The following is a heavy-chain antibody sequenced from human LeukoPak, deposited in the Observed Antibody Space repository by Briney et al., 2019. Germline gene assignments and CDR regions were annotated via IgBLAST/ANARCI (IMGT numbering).Heavy chain of an antibody. CDR1: GFTFDDYA. Sequence: GRSLRLSCAASGFTFDDYAMHWVRHAPGKGLEWVSGISWNSGSIGYADSVKGRFTISRDNAKNSLYLQMNSLRAEDTALYYCAKGSVVVVAAEIDYWGQGTLVTVSS. V-gene: IGHV3-9*01. CDR2: ISWNSGSI. CDR3: AKGSVVVVAAEIDY. D-gene: IGHD2-15*01. J-gene: IGHJ4*02.